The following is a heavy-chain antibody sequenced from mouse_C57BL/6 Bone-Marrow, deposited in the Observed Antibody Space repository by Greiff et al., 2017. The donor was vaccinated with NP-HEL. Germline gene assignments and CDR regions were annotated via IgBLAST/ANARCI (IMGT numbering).Heavy chain of an antibody. Sequence: QVQLQQPGAELVMPGASVKLSCKASGYTFTSYWMHWVKQRPGQGLEWIGEIDPSDSYTNYNQKFKGKSTLTVDKSSSTAYMQLSSLTSEDSAVYYCARLTVADYWGQGTTLTVSS. CDR2: IDPSDSYT. J-gene: IGHJ2*01. V-gene: IGHV1-69*01. D-gene: IGHD1-1*01. CDR1: GYTFTSYW. CDR3: ARLTVADY.